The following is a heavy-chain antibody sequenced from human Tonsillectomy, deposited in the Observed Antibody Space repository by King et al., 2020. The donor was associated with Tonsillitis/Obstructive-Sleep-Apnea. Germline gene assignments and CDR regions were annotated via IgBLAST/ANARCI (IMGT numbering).Heavy chain of an antibody. CDR1: GFTFSTYA. CDR3: VRDPDASGVPNYFDY. J-gene: IGHJ4*02. Sequence: VQLVESGGGVVQPGRSLRLSCAASGFTFSTYAMHWVRQTPGKGLEWVAVISYDGSNKYYADSVKGRFTISRDNSKNRLYLQMNSLRGDDRAVYYCVRDPDASGVPNYFDYWGQGTLVSVSS. CDR2: ISYDGSNK. D-gene: IGHD3-10*01. V-gene: IGHV3-30*04.